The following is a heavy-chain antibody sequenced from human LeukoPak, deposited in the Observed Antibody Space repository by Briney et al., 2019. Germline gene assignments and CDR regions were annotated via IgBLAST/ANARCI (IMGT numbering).Heavy chain of an antibody. J-gene: IGHJ4*02. Sequence: ASVKVSCTVSGYTLTELSMHWVRQAPGKGLEWMGGFDPEDGETIYAQKLQGRVTMTTDTSTSTAYMELRSLRSDDTAVYYCARDGGGIFGDLYYFDYWGQGTLVTVSS. CDR2: FDPEDGET. D-gene: IGHD3-10*01. CDR1: GYTLTELS. V-gene: IGHV1-24*01. CDR3: ARDGGGIFGDLYYFDY.